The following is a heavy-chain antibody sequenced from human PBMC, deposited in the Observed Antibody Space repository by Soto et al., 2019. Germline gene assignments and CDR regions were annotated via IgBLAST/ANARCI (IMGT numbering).Heavy chain of an antibody. J-gene: IGHJ3*01. Sequence: QVLLVQSGTEVKKPGSSVKVSCQGSGGTSSDYALTWVRQAPGQGLEWMGGIIPIFGTANYAQRFQGRVSITADESSSTAYMELSSLKSEDTAVHYCAGSFKYGSGTFDALDVWGHGTMVMVSS. V-gene: IGHV1-69*01. CDR2: IIPIFGTA. D-gene: IGHD3-10*01. CDR3: AGSFKYGSGTFDALDV. CDR1: GGTSSDYA.